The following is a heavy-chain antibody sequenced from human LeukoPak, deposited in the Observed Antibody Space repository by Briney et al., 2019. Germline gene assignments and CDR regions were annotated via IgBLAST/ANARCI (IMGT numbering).Heavy chain of an antibody. D-gene: IGHD2-2*01. V-gene: IGHV3-30*04. CDR1: GFTFSSYA. CDR3: ARDQGYCSSTSCWSRFDP. J-gene: IGHJ5*02. CDR2: ISYDGSNK. Sequence: PGRSLRLSCAASGFTFSSYAMHWVRQAPGKGLEWVAVISYDGSNKYYADSVKGRFTISRDNSKNTLYLQMNSLRAEDTAVYYCARDQGYCSSTSCWSRFDPWGQGTLVTVSS.